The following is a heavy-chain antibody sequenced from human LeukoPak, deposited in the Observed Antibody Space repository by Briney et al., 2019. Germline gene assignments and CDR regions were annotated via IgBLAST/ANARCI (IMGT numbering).Heavy chain of an antibody. Sequence: GGSLRLSCAASGFTFSSYGMHWVRQAPGKVLEWVAGISYDGSNKFYGDSVKGRFAISRDDSKNTLYLQMNSLRAEDTAVYYCARDVFYGSGNYYRGYFDYWGQGTLVTVSS. V-gene: IGHV3-30*03. D-gene: IGHD3-10*01. CDR2: ISYDGSNK. CDR3: ARDVFYGSGNYYRGYFDY. J-gene: IGHJ4*02. CDR1: GFTFSSYG.